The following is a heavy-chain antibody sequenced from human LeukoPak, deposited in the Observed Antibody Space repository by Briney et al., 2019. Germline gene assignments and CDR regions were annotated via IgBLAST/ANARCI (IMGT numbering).Heavy chain of an antibody. Sequence: GASVKVSCKASGGTFSSYAISWVRQAPGQGLEWMGGIIPIFGTANYAQKFQGRVTITADESTSTAYMELSSLRSEDTAVYYCAITYCSSTSCFMDVWGKGTTVTVSS. CDR1: GGTFSSYA. D-gene: IGHD2-2*01. CDR3: AITYCSSTSCFMDV. CDR2: IIPIFGTA. V-gene: IGHV1-69*13. J-gene: IGHJ6*03.